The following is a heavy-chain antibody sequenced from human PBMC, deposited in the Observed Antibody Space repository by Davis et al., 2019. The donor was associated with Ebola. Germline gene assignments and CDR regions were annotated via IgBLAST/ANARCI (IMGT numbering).Heavy chain of an antibody. CDR2: ISGSGVST. D-gene: IGHD2-8*01. CDR3: AKATMDPPIGY. J-gene: IGHJ4*02. CDR1: GFTFSSYA. V-gene: IGHV3-23*01. Sequence: GESLKISCAASGFTFSSYAMSWVRQAPGKGLEWVSGISGSGVSTYHADSVKGRFTISRDNSRNTLFLQMSSLRAEDTAVYYCAKATMDPPIGYWGQGTLVTVSS.